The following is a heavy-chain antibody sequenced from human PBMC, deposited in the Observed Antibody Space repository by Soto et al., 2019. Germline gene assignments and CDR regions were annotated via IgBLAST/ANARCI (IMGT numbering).Heavy chain of an antibody. D-gene: IGHD6-19*01. CDR2: IIPIFGTA. J-gene: IGHJ6*02. Sequence: GASVKVSCKASGGTFSSYAISWVRQAPGQGLEWMGGIIPIFGTANYAQKFQGRVTITADESTSTAYMELSSLRSEDTAVYYCARDLGSSGWGVSYYYYYGMDVWGQGTTVTVSS. CDR1: GGTFSSYA. CDR3: ARDLGSSGWGVSYYYYYGMDV. V-gene: IGHV1-69*13.